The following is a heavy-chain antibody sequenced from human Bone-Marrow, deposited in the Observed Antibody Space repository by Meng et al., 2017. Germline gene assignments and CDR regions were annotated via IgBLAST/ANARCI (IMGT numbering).Heavy chain of an antibody. CDR1: GGSVSGSH. V-gene: IGHV4-34*01. CDR3: ARGPTTHAHDFDY. Sequence: VPLQKWSARRLTPSHALSLACAVYGGSVSGSHSGEIRQPAGEGLEWVGALNHSWSTNYNPSLKLRVPISVDTSKNQFSLTLRSLTAAHSAVYYCARGPTTHAHDFDYWGQGALVTVSS. CDR2: LNHSWST. J-gene: IGHJ4*02. D-gene: IGHD4-11*01.